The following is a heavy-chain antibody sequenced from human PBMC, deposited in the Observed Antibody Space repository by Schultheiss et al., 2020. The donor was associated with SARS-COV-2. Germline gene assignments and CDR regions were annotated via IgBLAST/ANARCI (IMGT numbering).Heavy chain of an antibody. D-gene: IGHD5-12*01. V-gene: IGHV3-23*01. J-gene: IGHJ3*02. Sequence: GGSLRLSCAASGFTFSSYAMSWVRQAPGKGLEWVSAISGSGGSTYYADSVKGRFTISRDNAKNSLYLQMNSLRAEDTAVYYCAKDTGVVTILYAFDIWGQGTMVTVSS. CDR1: GFTFSSYA. CDR3: AKDTGVVTILYAFDI. CDR2: ISGSGGST.